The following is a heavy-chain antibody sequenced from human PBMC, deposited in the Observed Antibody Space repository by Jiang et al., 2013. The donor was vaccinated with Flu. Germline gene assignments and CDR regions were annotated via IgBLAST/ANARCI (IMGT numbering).Heavy chain of an antibody. CDR1: GYTFISYY. Sequence: VQLVESGAEVKKPGASVRVSCKASGYTFISYYMYWVRQAPGQGLEWMGVINPSGGSTRYAQMFQGRVTLTRDTSTSTIYMELSSLTSEDTAVHYCARSILGPTSSSWYGWIDPWGQGTLVTVSS. CDR3: ARSILGPTSSSWYGWIDP. V-gene: IGHV1-46*01. J-gene: IGHJ5*02. CDR2: INPSGGST. D-gene: IGHD6-13*01.